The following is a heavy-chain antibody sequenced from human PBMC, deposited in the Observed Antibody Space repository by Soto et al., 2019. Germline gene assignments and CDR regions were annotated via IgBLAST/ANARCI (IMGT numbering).Heavy chain of an antibody. Sequence: SETLSLTCTVSGGSISSSSYYWGWIRQPPGKGLEWIGSIYYSGSTYYNPSLKSRVTISVDTSKNQFSLKLSSVTAADTAVYYCARQGWDRYYYYYMDVWGKGTTVTVSS. CDR2: IYYSGST. CDR3: ARQGWDRYYYYYMDV. J-gene: IGHJ6*03. D-gene: IGHD1-26*01. CDR1: GGSISSSSYY. V-gene: IGHV4-39*01.